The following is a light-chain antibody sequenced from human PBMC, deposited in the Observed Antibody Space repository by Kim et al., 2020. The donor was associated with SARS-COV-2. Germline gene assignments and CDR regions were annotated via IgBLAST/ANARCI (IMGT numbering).Light chain of an antibody. J-gene: IGKJ5*01. CDR1: ETLSSNY. Sequence: PGERATLSCRASETLSSNYLAWYQHKVGQAPRLLIFGASRRPIGIPDRFSGSGSGTEFTLTISSLQPEDFATYFCLQHNTYPITFGQGTRLE. V-gene: IGKV3D-7*01. CDR3: LQHNTYPIT. CDR2: GAS.